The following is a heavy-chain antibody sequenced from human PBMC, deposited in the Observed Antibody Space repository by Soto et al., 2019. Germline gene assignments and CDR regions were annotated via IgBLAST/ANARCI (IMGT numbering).Heavy chain of an antibody. CDR3: ATSSTAVRFLEWLVAHLLDV. J-gene: IGHJ6*02. Sequence: GASVKVSCKVSGYTLTELSMHWVRQAPGKGLEWMGGFDPEDGETIYAQKFQGRVTMTEDTSTDTAYMELSSLRSEDTAVYYCATSSTAVRFLEWLVAHLLDVWGQGTTVTVSS. CDR2: FDPEDGET. CDR1: GYTLTELS. V-gene: IGHV1-24*01. D-gene: IGHD3-3*01.